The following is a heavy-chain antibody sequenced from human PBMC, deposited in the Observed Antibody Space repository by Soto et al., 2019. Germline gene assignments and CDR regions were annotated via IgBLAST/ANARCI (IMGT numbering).Heavy chain of an antibody. Sequence: PGGSLRLSCAASGFTFSNYAMNWVRQAPGKGLEWVSSIGQTPTNTYYADSVKGRFTISRDSSKNTVYLQMNSLRAEDTALYYCAKNQERELPRVIDFWGQGTLVTVSS. CDR3: AKNQERELPRVIDF. J-gene: IGHJ4*02. CDR1: GFTFSNYA. D-gene: IGHD1-7*01. CDR2: IGQTPTNT. V-gene: IGHV3-23*01.